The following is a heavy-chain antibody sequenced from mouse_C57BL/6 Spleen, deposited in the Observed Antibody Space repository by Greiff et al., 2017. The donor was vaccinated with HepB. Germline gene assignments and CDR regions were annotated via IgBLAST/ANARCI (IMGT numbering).Heavy chain of an antibody. Sequence: EVHLVESGGGLVKPGGSLKLSCAASGFTFSSYAMSWVRQTPEKRLEWVATISDGGSYTYYPDNVKGRFTISRDNAKNNLYLQMSQLKSEETAMYYCAREGGGTVAWFAYWGQGTLVTVSA. V-gene: IGHV5-4*01. CDR2: ISDGGSYT. D-gene: IGHD1-1*02. J-gene: IGHJ3*01. CDR3: AREGGGTVAWFAY. CDR1: GFTFSSYA.